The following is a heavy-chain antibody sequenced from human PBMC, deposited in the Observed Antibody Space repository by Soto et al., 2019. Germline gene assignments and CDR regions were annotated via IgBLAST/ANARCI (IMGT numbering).Heavy chain of an antibody. J-gene: IGHJ6*02. CDR2: INHSGST. Sequence: SETLSLTCAVHGGSFSGYDWSWHRQPPGKGREWIGEINHSGSTNYNPSLKNRVTISVDTCKTQFSLKLSSITAAYTAVYYCARLWLGEIAGYYYGMDVWGQGTTVTVSS. V-gene: IGHV4-34*01. D-gene: IGHD3-10*01. CDR1: GGSFSGYD. CDR3: ARLWLGEIAGYYYGMDV.